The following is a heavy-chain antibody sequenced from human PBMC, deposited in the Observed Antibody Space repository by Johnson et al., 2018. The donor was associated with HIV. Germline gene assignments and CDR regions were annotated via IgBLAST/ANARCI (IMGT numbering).Heavy chain of an antibody. Sequence: QVHLVESGGGVVQPGRSLRLSCAASGFTFSDHAMHWVRQAPGKGLEWVAVISYDGSSKYYADSVKGRFTISRDNSKFTLSLLMNNLRVEDTAIYYCAKSFGDYNDDPFDIWGQGTMVTVSS. CDR1: GFTFSDHA. CDR2: ISYDGSSK. CDR3: AKSFGDYNDDPFDI. D-gene: IGHD4-17*01. J-gene: IGHJ3*02. V-gene: IGHV3-30-3*02.